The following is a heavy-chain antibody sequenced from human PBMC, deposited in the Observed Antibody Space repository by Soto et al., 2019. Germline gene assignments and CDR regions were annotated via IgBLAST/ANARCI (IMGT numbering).Heavy chain of an antibody. CDR1: GGSISSGGYY. CDR3: ARWISNHYDFNRRSFDY. J-gene: IGHJ4*02. Sequence: SETLSLTCTVSGGSISSGGYYWSWIRQHPGKGLEWIGYIYYSGSTYYNPSLKSRVTISVDTSKNQFSLKLSSVTAADTAVYYCARWISNHYDFNRRSFDYWGQGTLVTVSS. CDR2: IYYSGST. D-gene: IGHD3-3*01. V-gene: IGHV4-31*03.